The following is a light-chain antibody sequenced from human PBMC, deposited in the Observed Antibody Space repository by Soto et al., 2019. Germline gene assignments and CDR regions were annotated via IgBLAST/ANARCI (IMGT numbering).Light chain of an antibody. CDR1: SSDVGGYNY. J-gene: IGLJ2*01. CDR2: EVS. CDR3: SSYTSSSTLV. V-gene: IGLV2-14*01. Sequence: QSALTQPASVSGSPGQSITFSCTGTSSDVGGYNYVSWYQQHPGKAPKLMIYEVSNRPSGVSNRFSGSKSGNTASLTISGLQAEDEADYYCSSYTSSSTLVFGEGTNLTVL.